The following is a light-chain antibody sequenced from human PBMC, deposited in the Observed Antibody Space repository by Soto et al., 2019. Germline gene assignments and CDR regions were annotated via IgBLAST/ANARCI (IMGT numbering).Light chain of an antibody. J-gene: IGKJ1*01. CDR2: EAS. Sequence: DIQMTQCPSTLSASVGDRVTITCRASQSISGSLAWYQQKPGKAPKLLIYEASNLKSGVPSRFSGSGSGTEYTLTISSLQPDDSASYYCQQYNGYWTFGQGTRVEIK. CDR1: QSISGS. V-gene: IGKV1-5*03. CDR3: QQYNGYWT.